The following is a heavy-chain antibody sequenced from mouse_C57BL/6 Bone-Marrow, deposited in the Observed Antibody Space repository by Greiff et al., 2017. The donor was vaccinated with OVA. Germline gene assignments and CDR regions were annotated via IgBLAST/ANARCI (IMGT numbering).Heavy chain of an antibody. D-gene: IGHD2-3*01. CDR3: ARGWLLRSFAY. CDR2: ISSGSSTI. J-gene: IGHJ3*01. Sequence: LVESGGGLVKPGGSLKLSCAASGFTFSDYGMHWVRQAPEKGLEWVAYISSGSSTIYYADTVKGRFTISRDNAKNTLFLQMTSLRSEDTAMYYCARGWLLRSFAYWGQGTLVTVSA. CDR1: GFTFSDYG. V-gene: IGHV5-17*01.